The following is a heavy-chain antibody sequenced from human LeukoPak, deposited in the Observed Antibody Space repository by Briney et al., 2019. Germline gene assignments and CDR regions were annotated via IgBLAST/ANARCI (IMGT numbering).Heavy chain of an antibody. CDR1: GFTFSSYW. V-gene: IGHV3-7*01. CDR2: IKEDGSER. CDR3: ARDSIYRGSFSTFDY. J-gene: IGHJ4*02. D-gene: IGHD1-26*01. Sequence: GGSLRLSCAASGFTFSSYWMSWVRQAPGKGLESVANIKEDGSERYYVDSVRGRFAISRDNARNSLYLQMNSLKVEDTAVYYCARDSIYRGSFSTFDYWGQGILVTVSS.